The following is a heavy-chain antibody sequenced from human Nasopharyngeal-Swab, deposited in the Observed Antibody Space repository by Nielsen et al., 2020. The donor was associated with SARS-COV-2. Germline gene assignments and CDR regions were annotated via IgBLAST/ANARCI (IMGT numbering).Heavy chain of an antibody. J-gene: IGHJ4*02. Sequence: GGSLRLSFAASGFTFSSYAMSWVPKAPGKGLEWVSAISGSGGSTYYTDSVKGRFTISRDNSKNTLYLQMNSLRAEDTAVYYCAKDSDFWCGYFDYWGQGTLVTVSS. CDR1: GFTFSSYA. CDR3: AKDSDFWCGYFDY. V-gene: IGHV3-23*01. CDR2: ISGSGGST. D-gene: IGHD3-3*01.